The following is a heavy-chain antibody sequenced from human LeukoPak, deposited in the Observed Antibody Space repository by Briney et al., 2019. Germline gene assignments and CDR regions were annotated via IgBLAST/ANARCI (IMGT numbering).Heavy chain of an antibody. D-gene: IGHD3-22*01. Sequence: GGSLRLSCAASGFTVSSNYMSWVRQAPEKGLEWVSVIYSGGSTYYADSVKGRFTISRDNSKNTLYLQMNSLRAEDTAVYYCARDPRYYYDSSGRADAFDIWGQGTMVTVSS. V-gene: IGHV3-53*01. CDR1: GFTVSSNY. CDR2: IYSGGST. CDR3: ARDPRYYYDSSGRADAFDI. J-gene: IGHJ3*02.